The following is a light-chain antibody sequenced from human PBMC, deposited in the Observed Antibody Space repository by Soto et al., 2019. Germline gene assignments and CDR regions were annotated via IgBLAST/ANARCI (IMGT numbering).Light chain of an antibody. J-gene: IGKJ1*01. CDR1: QSVSNNY. V-gene: IGKV3-20*01. CDR2: GAS. CDR3: QQYGSSGT. Sequence: EIVLTQSPGTVSLSPGERATLSCRASQSVSNNYLAWYQQKPGQAPRLLIYGASNRATGIPDRFSGSGSGTDFTLTISRLEPEDFAVYYCQQYGSSGTFGQGTKVEIK.